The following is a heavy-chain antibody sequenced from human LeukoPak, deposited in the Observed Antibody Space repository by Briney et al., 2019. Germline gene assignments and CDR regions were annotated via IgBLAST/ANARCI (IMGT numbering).Heavy chain of an antibody. D-gene: IGHD1-26*01. Sequence: GESLKISCKGSGYTFSSNWIGWVRQMPGKGLEWMGIIYPGDSDTRYSPSFQGQVTISADKSSSTAYLQWSSLRASDTAMYYCARHRVGIYSRNHAFDIWGQGTMVTVSS. CDR3: ARHRVGIYSRNHAFDI. CDR2: IYPGDSDT. V-gene: IGHV5-51*01. J-gene: IGHJ3*02. CDR1: GYTFSSNW.